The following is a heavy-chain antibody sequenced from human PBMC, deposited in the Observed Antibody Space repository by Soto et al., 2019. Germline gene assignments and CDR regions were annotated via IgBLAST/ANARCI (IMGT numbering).Heavy chain of an antibody. CDR3: AADQYYYDSSGYYYFDY. J-gene: IGHJ4*02. CDR2: IVVGSGNT. V-gene: IGHV1-58*01. Sequence: AASVKVSCKASGFTFTSSAVQWVRQARGQRLEWIGWIVVGSGNTNYAQKFQERVTITRDMSTSTAYMELSSLRSEDTAVYYYAADQYYYDSSGYYYFDYWGQGTLVTVSS. D-gene: IGHD3-22*01. CDR1: GFTFTSSA.